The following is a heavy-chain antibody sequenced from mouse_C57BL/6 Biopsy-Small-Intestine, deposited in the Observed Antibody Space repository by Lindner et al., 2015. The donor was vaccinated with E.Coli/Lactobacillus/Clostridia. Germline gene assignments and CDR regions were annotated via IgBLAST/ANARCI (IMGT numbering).Heavy chain of an antibody. CDR2: IYPGDGDT. D-gene: IGHD2-2*01. CDR1: GYAFSNYW. CDR3: SYGYDVGY. V-gene: IGHV1-80*01. J-gene: IGHJ2*01. Sequence: VQLQESGAELVGPGASVKISCKASGYAFSNYWMNWVKQRPGKGLGWIGQIYPGDGDTNYNGKFKGKATLTADRSSSTAYMQLSSLTSEDSAVYFCSYGYDVGYWGQGTTLTVSS.